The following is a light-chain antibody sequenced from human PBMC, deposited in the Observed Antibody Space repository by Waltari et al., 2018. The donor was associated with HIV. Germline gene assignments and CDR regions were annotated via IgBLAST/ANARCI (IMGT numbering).Light chain of an antibody. J-gene: IGKJ1*01. Sequence: DIQMTQSPSTLSASVGDRVTITCRASQSISSWLAWYQQKPGKAPKLLIYKASSLESGVPSRFSGSGSGTEFTLTISSLQPGDFATYYCQQYNSYSPSTFGQGTKVEIK. CDR2: KAS. CDR1: QSISSW. V-gene: IGKV1-5*03. CDR3: QQYNSYSPST.